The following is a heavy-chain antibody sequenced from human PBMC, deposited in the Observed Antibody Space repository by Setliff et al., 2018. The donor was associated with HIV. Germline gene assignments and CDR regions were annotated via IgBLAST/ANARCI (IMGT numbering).Heavy chain of an antibody. D-gene: IGHD1-1*01. CDR2: ISPNSDVT. J-gene: IGHJ4*02. V-gene: IGHV1-2*06. CDR1: GYTFSSYG. Sequence: ASVKVSCKASGYTFSSYGISWVRQAPGQGLEWMGRISPNSDVTNYAQKFQGRVTMTRDTSINTAYMELSGLRSDDTAVYYCAGQLSNSLECWGQGTLVTVSS. CDR3: AGQLSNSLEC.